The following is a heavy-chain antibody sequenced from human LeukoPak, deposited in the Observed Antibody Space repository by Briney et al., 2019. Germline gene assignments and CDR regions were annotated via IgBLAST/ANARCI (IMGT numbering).Heavy chain of an antibody. D-gene: IGHD6-13*01. Sequence: GESLKISCKGSGYSFINYWIGWVRQMPGKDLEWMGIIYPGDSDTRYSPSFQGQVTISADKSISTAYLQWSSLKASDTAMYYCARRSAAAGNFMVDYWGQGTLVTVSS. CDR3: ARRSAAAGNFMVDY. CDR1: GYSFINYW. V-gene: IGHV5-51*01. J-gene: IGHJ4*02. CDR2: IYPGDSDT.